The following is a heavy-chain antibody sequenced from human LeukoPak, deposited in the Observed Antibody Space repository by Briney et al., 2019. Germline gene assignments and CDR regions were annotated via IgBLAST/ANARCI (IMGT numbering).Heavy chain of an antibody. CDR3: ARDRPLGYCSSTSCYILDY. Sequence: ASVKVSCKASGYTFTGYYMHWVRQAPGQGLEWMGWINPNSGGTNYAQKFQGRVTMTRDTSISTAYMGLSRLRSDDTAVYYCARDRPLGYCSSTSCYILDYWGQGTLVTVSS. D-gene: IGHD2-2*02. CDR1: GYTFTGYY. CDR2: INPNSGGT. V-gene: IGHV1-2*02. J-gene: IGHJ4*02.